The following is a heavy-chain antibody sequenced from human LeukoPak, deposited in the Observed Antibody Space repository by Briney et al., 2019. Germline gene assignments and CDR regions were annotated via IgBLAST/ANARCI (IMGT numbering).Heavy chain of an antibody. D-gene: IGHD6-13*01. CDR1: GGTFSSYA. CDR3: ARESVVAAAGTVVPYYFDY. CDR2: IIPILGIA. Sequence: SVKVSRKVSGGTFSSYAISWVRQAPGQGLEWMGRIIPILGIANYAQKFQGRVTITADKSTSTAYMELSSLRSEDTAVYYCARESVVAAAGTVVPYYFDYWGQGTLVTVSS. V-gene: IGHV1-69*04. J-gene: IGHJ4*02.